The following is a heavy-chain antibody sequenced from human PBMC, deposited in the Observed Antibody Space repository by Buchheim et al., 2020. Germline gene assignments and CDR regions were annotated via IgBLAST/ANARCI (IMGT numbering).Heavy chain of an antibody. J-gene: IGHJ6*02. V-gene: IGHV3-23*01. D-gene: IGHD2-8*01. CDR2: INTGAGT. CDR1: GFTFSSYA. Sequence: EMQLLESGGGLVQPGGSLRLSCAASGFTFSSYAMSWVRQAPGKGLEWVSSINTGAGTYYADSVKGRFTVSRDNSKNTPSLQMNSLRAEDTALYYCAKGYCINGVCYTKYGLDVWGQGTT. CDR3: AKGYCINGVCYTKYGLDV.